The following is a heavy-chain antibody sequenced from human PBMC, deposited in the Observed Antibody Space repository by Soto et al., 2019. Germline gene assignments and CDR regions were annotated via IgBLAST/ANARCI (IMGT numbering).Heavy chain of an antibody. CDR3: ARDLWVEPELYYYGMDV. J-gene: IGHJ6*02. D-gene: IGHD1-1*01. CDR1: GDSISSADYY. V-gene: IGHV4-30-4*01. Sequence: SETLSLTCTVSGDSISSADYYWSWIRQTPGKGLEWIGHIFYSGTTYCNPSLKSRLTISVDPSKNHFSLRLTSVTAADTAVYYCARDLWVEPELYYYGMDVWGQGTTVTVSS. CDR2: IFYSGTT.